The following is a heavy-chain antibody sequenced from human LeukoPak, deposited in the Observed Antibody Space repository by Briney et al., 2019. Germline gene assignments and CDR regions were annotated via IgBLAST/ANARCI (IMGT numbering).Heavy chain of an antibody. Sequence: ASVKVSCKSSGYTFTGYYIHWVRQAPGQGLEWMGRINPNSGGTNYAQKFQGRVTMTRDTSISTAYMELNRLRSDDTAVYYCARRTSGNYGKRYFDYWGQGTLVTVSS. CDR2: INPNSGGT. J-gene: IGHJ4*02. CDR1: GYTFTGYY. CDR3: ARRTSGNYGKRYFDY. D-gene: IGHD1-26*01. V-gene: IGHV1-2*06.